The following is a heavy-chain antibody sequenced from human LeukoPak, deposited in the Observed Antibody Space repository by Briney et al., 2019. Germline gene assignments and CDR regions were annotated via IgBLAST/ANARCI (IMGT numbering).Heavy chain of an antibody. V-gene: IGHV3-30-3*01. J-gene: IGHJ5*02. Sequence: GGSPRLSCAASGFTFSSYAMHWVRQAPGKGLEGVAVISYDGSNKYYADSVKGRFTISRDNSKNTLYLQMNSLRAEDTAVYYCARDAYYDFWSGYYRRANWFDPWGQGTLVTVSS. CDR1: GFTFSSYA. CDR3: ARDAYYDFWSGYYRRANWFDP. D-gene: IGHD3-3*01. CDR2: ISYDGSNK.